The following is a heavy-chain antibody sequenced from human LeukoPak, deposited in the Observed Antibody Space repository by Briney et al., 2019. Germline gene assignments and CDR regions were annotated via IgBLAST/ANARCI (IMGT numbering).Heavy chain of an antibody. CDR1: GFTFSSYW. V-gene: IGHV3-7*01. CDR2: IKQDGSEK. D-gene: IGHD2-21*01. J-gene: IGHJ3*02. CDR3: ARDSYCGGDCYLNDAFDI. Sequence: GGSLRLSCAASGFTFSSYWMSWVRQAPGKGLEWVANIKQDGSEKYYVDSVKGRFTISRDNAKNSLYLQMNSLRAEVTAVYYCARDSYCGGDCYLNDAFDIWGQGTMVTVSS.